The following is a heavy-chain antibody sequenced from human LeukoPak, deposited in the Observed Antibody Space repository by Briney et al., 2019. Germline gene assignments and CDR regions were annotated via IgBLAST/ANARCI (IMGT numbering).Heavy chain of an antibody. D-gene: IGHD6-13*01. CDR3: AKVSWANYFDY. CDR1: GFIFSSYA. CDR2: ISGSGDKT. Sequence: GGSLRLXCASSGFIFSSYAMSWGRQAPGKGLEWVSGISGSGDKTHYVESVRGRFTISRDNSKNTLYLQMNSLRAEDTAVYSCAKVSWANYFDYWGQGTLVTVSS. V-gene: IGHV3-23*01. J-gene: IGHJ4*02.